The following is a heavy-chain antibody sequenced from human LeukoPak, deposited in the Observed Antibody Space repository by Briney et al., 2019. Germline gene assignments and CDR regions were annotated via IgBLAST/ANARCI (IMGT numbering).Heavy chain of an antibody. CDR3: ARLLYYYDSSGYYYYFDY. Sequence: SETLSLTCTVSGGSISSYYWSWIRQPPGKGLEWIGYIYYSGSTNYNPSLKSRVTISVDTSKNQFSLKPSSVTAADTAVYYCARLLYYYDSSGYYYYFDYWGQGTLVTVSS. CDR1: GGSISSYY. V-gene: IGHV4-59*08. D-gene: IGHD3-22*01. J-gene: IGHJ4*02. CDR2: IYYSGST.